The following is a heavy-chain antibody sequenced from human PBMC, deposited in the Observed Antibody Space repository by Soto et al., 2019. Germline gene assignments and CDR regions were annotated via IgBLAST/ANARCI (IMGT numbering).Heavy chain of an antibody. D-gene: IGHD2-21*01. V-gene: IGHV4-31*03. CDR3: ARTRGNVVGLNLEDTYFDL. Sequence: QVQLQASGPGLVKPSQTLSLICTVSGGSISTGDFSWSWIRQHPGKGLEWIGDMYHSGSPYYNPSLKSRLTISVDPSKSQCSLRLSSVTAADTAVYYCARTRGNVVGLNLEDTYFDLWGQGTLVTVSS. J-gene: IGHJ5*02. CDR2: MYHSGSP. CDR1: GGSISTGDFS.